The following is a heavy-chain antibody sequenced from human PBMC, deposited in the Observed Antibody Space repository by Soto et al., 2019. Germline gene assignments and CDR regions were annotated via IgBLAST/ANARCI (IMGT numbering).Heavy chain of an antibody. D-gene: IGHD3-10*01. V-gene: IGHV1-18*04. CDR2: ISAYNGNT. CDR1: GYTFTSYG. CDR3: ATPTPLRGAVITNINFDF. Sequence: ASVKVSCKASGYTFTSYGISWVRQAPGQGLEWMGWISAYNGNTNYAQKLQGRVTMTTDTSTSTAYMELRGLRSDDTAVYYCATPTPLRGAVITNINFDFWGQGTPVTVS. J-gene: IGHJ4*02.